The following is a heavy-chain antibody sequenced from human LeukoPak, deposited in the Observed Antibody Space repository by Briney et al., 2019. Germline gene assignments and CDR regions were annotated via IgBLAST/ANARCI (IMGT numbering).Heavy chain of an antibody. CDR2: IHSGST. J-gene: IGHJ1*01. V-gene: IGHV4-38-2*02. D-gene: IGHD1-1*01. CDR1: GYSVSSPYY. CDR3: ARDCRTSKWYND. Sequence: SETLSLTCDVSGYSVSSPYYWGWIQQPPGKGLEWIGTIHSGSTFYNPSLKRRVTISVDTSKNQFSLNLRSVTAADTAVYFCARDCRTSKWYNDWGQGTLVTVSS.